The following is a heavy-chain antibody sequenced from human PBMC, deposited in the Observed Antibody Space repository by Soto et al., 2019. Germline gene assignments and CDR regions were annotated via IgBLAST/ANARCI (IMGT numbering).Heavy chain of an antibody. CDR2: MYHSGST. CDR1: GGSLSSGGYS. J-gene: IGHJ4*02. CDR3: ARVPDY. Sequence: SETLSLTCAVSGGSLSSGGYSWGWIRQPPGKGLEWIGYMYHSGSTYYNPSLKSRVTISIDWSKNQFSLKLSSVTAADTAVYYCARVPDYWAQGILVNGSS. D-gene: IGHD2-2*01. V-gene: IGHV4-30-2*01.